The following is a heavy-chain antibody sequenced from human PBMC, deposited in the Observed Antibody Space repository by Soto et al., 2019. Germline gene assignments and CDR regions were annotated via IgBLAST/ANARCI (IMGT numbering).Heavy chain of an antibody. J-gene: IGHJ4*02. V-gene: IGHV3-21*02. CDR3: ARGGGSLNY. CDR1: GFSFSISA. Sequence: DVQLVESGGGLVKPGGSLRLSCEVSGFSFSISAMNWVRQAPGKGLEWVSSINSGSTSVRYADSVKGRFTISRDNANNAPSLHLNSLRVEDTAVYDCARGGGSLNYWGQGTLVTFSS. CDR2: INSGSTSV. D-gene: IGHD2-15*01.